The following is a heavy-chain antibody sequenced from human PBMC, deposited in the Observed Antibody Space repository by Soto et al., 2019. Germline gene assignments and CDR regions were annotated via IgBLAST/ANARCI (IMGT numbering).Heavy chain of an antibody. Sequence: GGSLRLSCAASGFTFDDYAMHWVRQAPGKGLEWVSGISWNSGSIGYADSVKGRFTISRDNAKNSLYLQMNSLRAEDTALYYCAKGGSTSPAGWFDPWGQGTLVTVSS. CDR3: AKGGSTSPAGWFDP. CDR2: ISWNSGSI. J-gene: IGHJ5*02. CDR1: GFTFDDYA. V-gene: IGHV3-9*01. D-gene: IGHD2-2*01.